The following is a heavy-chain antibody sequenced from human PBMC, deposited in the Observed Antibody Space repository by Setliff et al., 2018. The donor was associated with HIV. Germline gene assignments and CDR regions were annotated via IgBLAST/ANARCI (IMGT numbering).Heavy chain of an antibody. CDR3: AIFYVRGAYDGIDV. D-gene: IGHD3-10*02. CDR1: GFSFDDHG. V-gene: IGHV3-20*04. CDR2: ISRNGGST. Sequence: PGGSLRLSCAASGFSFDDHGMNWVRQVPGKGLEWVSAISRNGGSTAYADSVKGRFTISRDNSKSTVSLQMNSLRREDTAIYYCAIFYVRGAYDGIDVWGQGTLVTVSS. J-gene: IGHJ6*02.